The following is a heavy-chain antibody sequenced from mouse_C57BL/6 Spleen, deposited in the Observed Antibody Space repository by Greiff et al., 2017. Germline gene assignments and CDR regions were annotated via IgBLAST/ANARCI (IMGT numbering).Heavy chain of an antibody. V-gene: IGHV5-4*01. D-gene: IGHD2-3*01. J-gene: IGHJ4*01. CDR2: ISDGGSYT. CDR3: ARDDESYAMDG. CDR1: GFTFSSSA. Sequence: EVQLVESGGGLVKPGGSLTLSCAASGFTFSSSAMSWVRQTPEKRLEWVATISDGGSYTYYPDNVKGRFTISRDNAKNNLYLQMSHLKSEDTAMYYCARDDESYAMDGWGQGASVTVSS.